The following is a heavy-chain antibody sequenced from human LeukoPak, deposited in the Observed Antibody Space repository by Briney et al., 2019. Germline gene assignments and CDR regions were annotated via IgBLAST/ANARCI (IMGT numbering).Heavy chain of an antibody. J-gene: IGHJ4*02. Sequence: GGSLRLSCAASGFTVSSSYMSWVRQAPGKGLEWVSVIYSGGSTYYADSVKGRFTISRDNSKNTLYLQMNSLRAEDTAVYYCARAQWARRYFDYWGQGTLVTVSS. CDR1: GFTVSSSY. CDR3: ARAQWARRYFDY. V-gene: IGHV3-53*01. CDR2: IYSGGST. D-gene: IGHD2-8*01.